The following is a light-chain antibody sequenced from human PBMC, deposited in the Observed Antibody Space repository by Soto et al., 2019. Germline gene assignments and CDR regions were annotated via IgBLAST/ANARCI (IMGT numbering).Light chain of an antibody. V-gene: IGLV2-14*01. CDR2: EVS. CDR3: TSYTSSFTRL. CDR1: SSDVGGYNY. Sequence: QSVLTQPASVSGSPGQSITISCTGTSSDVGGYNYVSWYQQHPGKAPKLMIFEVSNRPSGVSNRFSGSKSGNTASLTISGLQTEDEADYYCTSYTSSFTRLFGTGTKVT. J-gene: IGLJ1*01.